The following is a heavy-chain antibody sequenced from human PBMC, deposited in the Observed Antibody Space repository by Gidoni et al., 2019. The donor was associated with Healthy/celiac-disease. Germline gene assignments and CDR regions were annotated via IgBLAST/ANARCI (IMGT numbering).Heavy chain of an antibody. D-gene: IGHD3-16*01. CDR1: GGSISSGGYY. CDR3: ARDGRGDYVWGSHKRVYNWFDP. CDR2: IYYSGST. V-gene: IGHV4-30-4*01. J-gene: IGHJ5*02. Sequence: QVQLQESGPGLVKPSQTLSLTCTVSGGSISSGGYYWSWIRQPPGKGLEWIGYIYYSGSTYYNPSLKSRVTISVDTSKNQFSLKLSSVTAADTAVYYCARDGRGDYVWGSHKRVYNWFDPWGQGTLVTVSS.